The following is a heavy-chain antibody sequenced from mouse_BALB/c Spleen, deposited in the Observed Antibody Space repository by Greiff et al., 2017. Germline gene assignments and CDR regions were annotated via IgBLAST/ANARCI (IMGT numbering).Heavy chain of an antibody. J-gene: IGHJ4*01. Sequence: EVHLVESGGGLVKPGGSLKLSCAASGFTFSSYAMSWVRQSPEKRLEWVAEISSGGSYTYYPDTVTGRFTISRDNAKNTLYLEMSSLRSEDTAMYYCARAVYDGYPNYWGQGTSVTVSS. CDR3: ARAVYDGYPNY. V-gene: IGHV5-9-4*01. CDR1: GFTFSSYA. D-gene: IGHD2-3*01. CDR2: ISSGGSYT.